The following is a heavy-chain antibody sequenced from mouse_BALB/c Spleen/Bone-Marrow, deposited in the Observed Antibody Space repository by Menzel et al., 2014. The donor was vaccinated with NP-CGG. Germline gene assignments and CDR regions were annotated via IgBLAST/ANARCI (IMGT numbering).Heavy chain of an antibody. CDR1: GYTFTSYV. Sequence: QLQQSGPELVKPGASVKMSCKASGYTFTSYVMHWVKQKPGQGLEWIGNINPYDDNTKYNEKFKDKATLTSDKSSSTAYMELSSLTSEDSAVYYCARSLYGYDWYFDVWGAGTTVTVSS. D-gene: IGHD2-2*01. CDR2: INPYDDNT. V-gene: IGHV1-14*01. J-gene: IGHJ1*01. CDR3: ARSLYGYDWYFDV.